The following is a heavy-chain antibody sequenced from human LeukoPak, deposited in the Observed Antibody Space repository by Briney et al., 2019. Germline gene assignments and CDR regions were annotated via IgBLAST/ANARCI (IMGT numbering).Heavy chain of an antibody. J-gene: IGHJ4*02. V-gene: IGHV3-53*01. CDR2: IYSDGRV. CDR3: ARESGYSHGLAGFFLY. CDR1: GFTVISNY. Sequence: GGSLRLSCAASGFTVISNYMSWVRQAPGKGLEWVSDIYSDGRVHYAESVKGRFTISRDDSKNTLYLQMNSLRAEDPAVYYCARESGYSHGLAGFFLYWGQGPLATVSS. D-gene: IGHD5-18*01.